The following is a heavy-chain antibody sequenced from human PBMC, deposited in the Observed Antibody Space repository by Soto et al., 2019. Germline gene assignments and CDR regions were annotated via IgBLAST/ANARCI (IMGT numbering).Heavy chain of an antibody. CDR2: IYYSGST. D-gene: IGHD1-26*01. CDR1: GGSITSSSYY. V-gene: IGHV4-39*01. Sequence: QLHLRESGPGLVKPSETLSLTCTVSGGSITSSSYYWGWIRQPPGKGLEWIGSIYYSGSTYYTPSLTSRVTISVDTSKNPFSLKLSSVTAADTAVYYCATQEVGGSYVYTFDPWGQGTLVTVSS. CDR3: ATQEVGGSYVYTFDP. J-gene: IGHJ5*02.